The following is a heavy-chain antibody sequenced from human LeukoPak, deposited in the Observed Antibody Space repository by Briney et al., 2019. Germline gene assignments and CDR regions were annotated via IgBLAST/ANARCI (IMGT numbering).Heavy chain of an antibody. Sequence: SETLSLTCSVSGGPISSSSYYWGRIRQPPGKGLEWTGRIYYSGSTNYNPSLKSRVTISVDTSKNQLSLKLSSVTAADTAVYYWARGSWSSSWSFYYYYIDVWGKGTTVTVSS. D-gene: IGHD6-13*01. J-gene: IGHJ6*03. CDR2: IYYSGST. CDR1: GGPISSSSYY. V-gene: IGHV4-39*07. CDR3: ARGSWSSSWSFYYYYIDV.